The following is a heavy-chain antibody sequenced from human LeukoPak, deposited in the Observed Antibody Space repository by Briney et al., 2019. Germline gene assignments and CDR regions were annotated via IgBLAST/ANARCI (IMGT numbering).Heavy chain of an antibody. V-gene: IGHV3-9*01. CDR1: GFTFDAYA. J-gene: IGHJ3*02. CDR2: ISWNSGTI. CDR3: AVDLYSSVWYGAFDM. Sequence: GRSLRLSCAASGFTFDAYAMHWVRQAPGKGLEWVSGISWNSGTIGYADSVEGRFTISRDNAKNSLYLQMNSLRAEDTALYFCAVDLYSSVWYGAFDMWGQGTMVTVST. D-gene: IGHD6-19*01.